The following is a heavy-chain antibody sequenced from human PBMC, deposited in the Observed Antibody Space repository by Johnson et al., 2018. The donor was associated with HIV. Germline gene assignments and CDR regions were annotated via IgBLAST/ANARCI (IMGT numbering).Heavy chain of an antibody. V-gene: IGHV3-30*03. CDR1: GFTFSSYD. J-gene: IGHJ3*02. CDR3: ATLAAHGAAFDI. Sequence: QMLLVESGGGLVQPGGSLRLSCVASGFTFSSYDMHWVRQAPGKGLEWVALISYDGSNKYHADSVKGRFTISRDNSKNTLYLQMHSLRPEDTAAYYCATLAAHGAAFDIWGQGTVVTVSS. CDR2: ISYDGSNK. D-gene: IGHD6-25*01.